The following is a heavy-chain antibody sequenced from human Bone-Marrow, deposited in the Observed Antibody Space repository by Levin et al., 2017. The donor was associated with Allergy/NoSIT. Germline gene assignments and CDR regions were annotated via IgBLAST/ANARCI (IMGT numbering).Heavy chain of an antibody. Sequence: SQTLSLTCAISGDSVSSTSATWSWIRQSPSRGLEWLGRTYYRSKWYNDFALSVKSRIAINPDTSKNQFSLHLNSVTPEDTALYYCARDSRAFTATSAFDIWGQGTMVTVSS. CDR3: ARDSRAFTATSAFDI. D-gene: IGHD2-2*01. CDR2: TYYRSKWYN. J-gene: IGHJ3*02. CDR1: GDSVSSTSAT. V-gene: IGHV6-1*01.